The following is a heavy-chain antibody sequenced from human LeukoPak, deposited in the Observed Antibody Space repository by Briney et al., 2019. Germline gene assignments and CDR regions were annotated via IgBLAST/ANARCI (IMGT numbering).Heavy chain of an antibody. CDR3: ARRCSSTSCLYYYYGMDV. V-gene: IGHV3-48*04. J-gene: IGHJ6*02. D-gene: IGHD2-2*01. CDR1: GFTFTNHW. CDR2: ISSSGSTI. Sequence: GGSLRLSCAASGFTFTNHWMHWVRQAPGKGLEWVSYISSSGSTIYYADSVKGRFTISRDNAKNSLYLQMNSLRAEDTAVYYCARRCSSTSCLYYYYGMDVWGQGTTVTVSS.